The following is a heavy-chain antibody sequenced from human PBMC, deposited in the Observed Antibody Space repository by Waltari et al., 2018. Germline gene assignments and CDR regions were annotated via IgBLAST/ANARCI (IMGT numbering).Heavy chain of an antibody. CDR3: ARAPTLYAFDI. CDR2: LYYSGST. Sequence: QVQLQESGPGLVKPSETLSLTCTVAGGSLSSYAWIWIRQPPGTGLEWIGYLYYSGSTNYNPSLKSRVTISVDTSKNQFSLKLSSVTAADTAVYYCARAPTLYAFDIWGQGTMVTVSS. V-gene: IGHV4-59*01. J-gene: IGHJ3*02. D-gene: IGHD2-8*01. CDR1: GGSLSSYA.